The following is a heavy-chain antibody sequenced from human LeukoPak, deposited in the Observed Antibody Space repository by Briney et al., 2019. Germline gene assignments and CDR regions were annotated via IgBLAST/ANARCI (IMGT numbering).Heavy chain of an antibody. CDR2: ISWNSGSI. Sequence: GGSLRLSCAASGFTFDDYAMHWVRQAPGKGLEWVSGISWNSGSIGYADSVKGRFTISRDNAKNSLYLQMNSLRAEDMALYYCAKDNGQWLVGGFDYWGQGTLVTVSS. CDR3: AKDNGQWLVGGFDY. CDR1: GFTFDDYA. D-gene: IGHD6-19*01. J-gene: IGHJ4*02. V-gene: IGHV3-9*03.